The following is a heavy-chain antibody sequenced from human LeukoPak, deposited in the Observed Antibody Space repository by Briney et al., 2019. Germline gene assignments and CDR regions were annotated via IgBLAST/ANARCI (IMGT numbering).Heavy chain of an antibody. V-gene: IGHV3-30*18. CDR3: GKDLTGGWSLDY. D-gene: IGHD6-19*01. Sequence: PGGSLRLSCAASGFTFSRSGMHWVRQAPGKGLEWAAFISDDGRRKYYADSVRGRFTISRDDSKNTVYLQMNSLRSEDTAMYSCGKDLTGGWSLDYWGQGTLVTVSS. CDR2: ISDDGRRK. CDR1: GFTFSRSG. J-gene: IGHJ4*02.